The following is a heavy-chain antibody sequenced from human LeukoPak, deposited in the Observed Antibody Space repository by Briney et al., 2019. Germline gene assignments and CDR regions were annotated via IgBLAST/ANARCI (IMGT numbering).Heavy chain of an antibody. CDR3: TSGFTGTWFYPSDY. CDR1: DFAFNDAW. J-gene: IGHJ4*02. V-gene: IGHV3-15*01. Sequence: TGGSLRLSCAASDFAFNDAWMSWVRQAPGKGLEWVGRIKSETAGGTTDYAAPVKGRFTISRDDSINTLYLQMSSLKTEDTAVYYCTSGFTGTWFYPSDYWGQGTLVIVSS. D-gene: IGHD1-14*01. CDR2: IKSETAGGTT.